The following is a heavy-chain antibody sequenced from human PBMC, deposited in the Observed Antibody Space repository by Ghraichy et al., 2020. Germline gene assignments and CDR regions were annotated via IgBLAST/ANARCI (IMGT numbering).Heavy chain of an antibody. V-gene: IGHV4-34*01. D-gene: IGHD3-22*01. CDR1: GGSFSGYY. CDR2: INHSGST. CDR3: ATKPHDSSGYYYVDY. Sequence: SETLSLTCAVYGGSFSGYYWSWIRQPPGKGLEWIGEINHSGSTNYNPSLKSRVTISVDTSKNQFSLKLSSVTAADTAVYYCATKPHDSSGYYYVDYWGQGTLVTVSS. J-gene: IGHJ4*02.